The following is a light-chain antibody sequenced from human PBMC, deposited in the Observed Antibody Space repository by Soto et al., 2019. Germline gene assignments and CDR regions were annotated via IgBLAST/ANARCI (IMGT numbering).Light chain of an antibody. V-gene: IGLV3-21*04. Sequence: SYELTQPPSVSVAPGKTARVTCGGNNIGSKSVHWYQQKPGQAPVMVIYYERDRPSGIPERFSGSNSGNTATLTISRVEAGDEADYYCHVWDSSSHHVVFGGGTKLTVL. CDR1: NIGSKS. CDR2: YER. J-gene: IGLJ2*01. CDR3: HVWDSSSHHVV.